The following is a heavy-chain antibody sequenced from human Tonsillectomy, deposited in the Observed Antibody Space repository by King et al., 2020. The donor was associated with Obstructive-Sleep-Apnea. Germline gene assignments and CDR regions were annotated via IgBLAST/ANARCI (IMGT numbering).Heavy chain of an antibody. CDR1: GFTFSSYW. V-gene: IGHV3-7*01. CDR2: INQDGSEK. D-gene: IGHD1-1*01. Sequence: VQLVESGGGLVQPGGSLRLSCAASGFTFSSYWMSWVRQAPGKGLEWVANINQDGSEKYYVDSVKGRFTISRDNAKNSLYLQMNSLRVEDPAVYYCARGWKMFDPWGQGTLVTVSS. J-gene: IGHJ5*02. CDR3: ARGWKMFDP.